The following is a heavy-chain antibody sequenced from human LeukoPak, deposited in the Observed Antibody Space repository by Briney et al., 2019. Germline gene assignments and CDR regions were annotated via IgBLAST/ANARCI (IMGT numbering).Heavy chain of an antibody. V-gene: IGHV3-53*01. J-gene: IGHJ4*02. CDR2: IYSGGST. D-gene: IGHD2-2*02. CDR3: ARDSGLYNFDY. CDR1: GFTVSSNY. Sequence: GGSLRLSCAASGFTVSSNYMSWVRQAPGEGLEWVSVIYSGGSTYYADSVKGRFTISRDNSKNTLYLQMNSLRAEDTAVYYCARDSGLYNFDYWGQGTLVTVSS.